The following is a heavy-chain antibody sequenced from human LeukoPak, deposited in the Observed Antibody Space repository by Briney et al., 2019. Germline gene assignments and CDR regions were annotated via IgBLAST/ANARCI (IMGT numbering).Heavy chain of an antibody. D-gene: IGHD6-19*01. V-gene: IGHV3-23*01. Sequence: PGGSLRLSCAASGFTFRSYGMTWVRQAPGKGLEWVSGISGGGGSTYYADSVKGRFTISRDNSKNTLYLQMNSLRAEDTAVYYCAKRVYSSGNNWFDPWGQGTLVTVSS. J-gene: IGHJ5*02. CDR1: GFTFRSYG. CDR2: ISGGGGST. CDR3: AKRVYSSGNNWFDP.